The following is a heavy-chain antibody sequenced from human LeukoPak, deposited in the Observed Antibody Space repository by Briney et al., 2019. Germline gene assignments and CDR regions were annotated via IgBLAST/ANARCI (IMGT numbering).Heavy chain of an antibody. D-gene: IGHD3-16*02. V-gene: IGHV4-59*01. J-gene: IGHJ3*02. CDR2: IYYSGST. CDR1: GGSISSYY. CDR3: ARGGNIYDYVWGSYRPGAFDI. Sequence: SETLSLTCTVSGGSISSYYWSWIRQPPGKGLEWIGYIYYSGSTNYNPSLKSRVTISVDTSKNQFSLKLSSVTAADTAVYYCARGGNIYDYVWGSYRPGAFDIWGQGTMVTVSS.